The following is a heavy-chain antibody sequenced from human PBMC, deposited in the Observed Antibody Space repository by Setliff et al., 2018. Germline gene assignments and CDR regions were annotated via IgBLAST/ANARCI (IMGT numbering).Heavy chain of an antibody. CDR3: ARGLGYYGSESYYFDP. D-gene: IGHD3-10*01. J-gene: IGHJ5*02. CDR2: ISSSGSTT. Sequence: GESLRLSCAASGFTFSSYEMDWVRQAPGKGLEWVSYISSSGSTTYYADSVKGRFTISRDNAKNSLYLQMNSLRAADTAVYYCARGLGYYGSESYYFDPWGQGTLVTVSS. V-gene: IGHV3-48*03. CDR1: GFTFSSYE.